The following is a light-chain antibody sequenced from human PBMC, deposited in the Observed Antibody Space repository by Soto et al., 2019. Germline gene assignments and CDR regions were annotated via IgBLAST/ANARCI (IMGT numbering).Light chain of an antibody. J-gene: IGKJ1*01. CDR2: GAS. V-gene: IGKV3-15*01. Sequence: ETVMTQSPATLSVSPGERVTLSCRASQSVSSDLAWYQQKPGQAPRLLIYGASTRATGIPARFSGSGSGTEFTLTIGSLQSEDFAVYYCLQYSNWPPGTFGQGTKVEIK. CDR1: QSVSSD. CDR3: LQYSNWPPGT.